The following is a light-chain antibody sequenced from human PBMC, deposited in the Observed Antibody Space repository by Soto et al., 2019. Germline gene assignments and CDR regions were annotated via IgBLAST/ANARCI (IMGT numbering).Light chain of an antibody. CDR3: QQYYSTPFT. J-gene: IGKJ3*01. CDR1: QTVLYSSNNKNY. Sequence: DIVMTQSPDSLAVSLGERATINCKSSQTVLYSSNNKNYLAWYQQKVGQPPKLLIYWASARESGVPDRFSGSGSGADFSRTINSLQDEDVAVYYCQQYYSTPFTFGPGTKVDIK. CDR2: WAS. V-gene: IGKV4-1*01.